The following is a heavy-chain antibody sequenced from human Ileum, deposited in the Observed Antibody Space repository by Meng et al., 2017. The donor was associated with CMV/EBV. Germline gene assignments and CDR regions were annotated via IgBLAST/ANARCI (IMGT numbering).Heavy chain of an antibody. CDR1: GFSVSGYY. V-gene: IGHV3-53*01. Sequence: GGSLRLSCAASGFSVSGYYMSWVRQAPGKGLEWVSVIFSDASTLSIQSVAGRFTVSRDTLRNTVYLQMNSLRVDDTAVYYCAREPDDGEGFDPWGQGALVTVSS. CDR2: IFSDAST. J-gene: IGHJ5*02. D-gene: IGHD1-1*01. CDR3: AREPDDGEGFDP.